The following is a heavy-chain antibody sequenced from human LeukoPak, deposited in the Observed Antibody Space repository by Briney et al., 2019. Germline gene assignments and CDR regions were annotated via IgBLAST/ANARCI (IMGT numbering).Heavy chain of an antibody. CDR3: ARDLLGYFDWLSPRFNAFDI. CDR1: GFTFSSYW. V-gene: IGHV3-7*01. CDR2: IKQDGSEK. D-gene: IGHD3-9*01. J-gene: IGHJ3*02. Sequence: GGSLRLSCAASGFTFSSYWMSWVRQAPGKGLEWVANIKQDGSEKYYVDSVKGRFTISRDNAKNSLYLQMDSLRAEDTAVYYCARDLLGYFDWLSPRFNAFDIWGQGTMVTVSS.